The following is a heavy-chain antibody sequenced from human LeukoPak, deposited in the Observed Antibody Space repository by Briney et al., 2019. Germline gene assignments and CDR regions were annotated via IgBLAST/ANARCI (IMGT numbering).Heavy chain of an antibody. J-gene: IGHJ4*02. D-gene: IGHD3-3*01. V-gene: IGHV1-8*01. CDR1: GYTFTSYD. CDR2: MNPNSGNT. CDR3: ARVGVTIFGVVIIPGDY. Sequence: ASVKVSCKASGYTFTSYDINWVRQATGQGLEWMGWMNPNSGNTGYAQKFQGRVTMTRNTSISTAYMELSSLRSEDTAVYYCARVGVTIFGVVIIPGDYWGQGTLVTVSS.